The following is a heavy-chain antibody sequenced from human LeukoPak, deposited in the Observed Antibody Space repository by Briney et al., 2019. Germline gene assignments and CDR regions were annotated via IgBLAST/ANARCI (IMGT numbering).Heavy chain of an antibody. Sequence: PGGSLRLSCAASGFXFSSYGTHWVRQAPGKGLEYVSVISSNGGSTYYANSVKGRFTISRDNSKNTLYLQMGSLRAEDMAVYYCARRFGDPTYMDVWGQGTTVTVSS. CDR3: ARRFGDPTYMDV. CDR2: ISSNGGST. D-gene: IGHD3-10*01. V-gene: IGHV3-64*01. J-gene: IGHJ6*02. CDR1: GFXFSSYG.